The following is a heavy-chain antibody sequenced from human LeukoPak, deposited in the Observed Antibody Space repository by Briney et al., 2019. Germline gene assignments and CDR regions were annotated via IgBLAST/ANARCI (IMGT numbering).Heavy chain of an antibody. V-gene: IGHV4-30-2*01. CDR2: IYHSGST. J-gene: IGHJ4*02. Sequence: SQTLSLTCAVSGGSISSGGSSWSWIRQPPGKGLEWIGYIYHSGSTYYNPSLKSRVTISVDRSKNQFSLKLSSVTAADTAVYYCARWPGFDYWGQGTLVTVSS. CDR3: ARWPGFDY. CDR1: GGSISSGGSS.